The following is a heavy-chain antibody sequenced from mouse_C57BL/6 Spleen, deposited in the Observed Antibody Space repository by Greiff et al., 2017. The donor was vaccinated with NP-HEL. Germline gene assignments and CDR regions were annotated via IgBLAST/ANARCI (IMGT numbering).Heavy chain of an antibody. CDR2: INPSTGGT. Sequence: EVQLVESGPELVKPGASVKISCKASGYSFTGYYMNWVKQSPEKSLEWIGEINPSTGGTTYNQKFKAKATLTVDKSSSTAYMQLKSLTSEDAAVYYCAKLDSSGGFAYWGQGTLVTVSA. V-gene: IGHV1-42*01. CDR3: AKLDSSGGFAY. J-gene: IGHJ3*01. CDR1: GYSFTGYY. D-gene: IGHD3-2*02.